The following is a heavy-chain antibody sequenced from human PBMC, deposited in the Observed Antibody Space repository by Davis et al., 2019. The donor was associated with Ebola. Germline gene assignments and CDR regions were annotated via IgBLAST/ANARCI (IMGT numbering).Heavy chain of an antibody. CDR3: ARDPHGYYYYGMDV. CDR1: GFTFSSYA. CDR2: IWYDGSNK. V-gene: IGHV3-33*01. J-gene: IGHJ6*02. Sequence: GGSLRLSCAASGFTFSSYAMHWVRQAPGKGLEWVAVIWYDGSNKYYADSVKGRFTISRDNSKNTLYLQMNSLRAEDTAVYYCARDPHGYYYYGMDVWGQGTTVTVSS.